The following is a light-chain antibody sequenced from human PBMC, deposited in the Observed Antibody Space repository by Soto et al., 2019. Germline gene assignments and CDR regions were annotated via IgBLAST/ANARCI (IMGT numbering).Light chain of an antibody. CDR1: QSVSNTY. Sequence: EIVLTQSPDPLSLSPGERATLSCRASQSVSNTYLAWYQQKPGQAPRLLIYDASSRATGIPDRFSGSGSGTDFTLTISRLEPEDFAVYYCQQYGRSAGLFTFGPGTKVDIK. V-gene: IGKV3-20*01. J-gene: IGKJ3*01. CDR3: QQYGRSAGLFT. CDR2: DAS.